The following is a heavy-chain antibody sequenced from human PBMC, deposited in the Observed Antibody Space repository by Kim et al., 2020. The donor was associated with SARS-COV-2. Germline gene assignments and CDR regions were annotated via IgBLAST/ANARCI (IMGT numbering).Heavy chain of an antibody. CDR2: IGASGGST. J-gene: IGHJ4*02. V-gene: IGHV3-23*01. CDR3: AKTKGWPYYFDY. CDR1: GFTFSSYA. Sequence: GGSLRLSCAPSGFTFSSYAMTWVRQAPGKGLKWVSAIGASGGSTYYADSVKGRFTISRDNSKNTLSLQMNSLIAEDTAVYYCAKTKGWPYYFDYWGQGT. D-gene: IGHD6-19*01.